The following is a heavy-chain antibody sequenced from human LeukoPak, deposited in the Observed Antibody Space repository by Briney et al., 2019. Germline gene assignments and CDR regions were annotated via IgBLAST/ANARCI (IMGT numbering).Heavy chain of an antibody. D-gene: IGHD6-13*01. V-gene: IGHV3-21*01. Sequence: GGSLRLSCAASGFTFSSYAMSWVRQAPGKGQEWVSSISSSSSYIYYADSVKGRFTISRDNAKNSLYLQMNSLRAEDTAVYYCARVAAAADYYYYGMDVWGQGTTVTVSS. CDR2: ISSSSSYI. CDR3: ARVAAAADYYYYGMDV. CDR1: GFTFSSYA. J-gene: IGHJ6*02.